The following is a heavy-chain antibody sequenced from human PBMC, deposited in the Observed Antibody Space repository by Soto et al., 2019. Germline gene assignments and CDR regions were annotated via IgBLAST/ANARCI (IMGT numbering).Heavy chain of an antibody. D-gene: IGHD1-26*01. CDR3: ARDQRVAATAPYYYYGMDV. CDR2: IYYSGRT. CDR1: AGSVSSRSYY. J-gene: IGHJ6*02. V-gene: IGHV4-61*01. Sequence: PSETLSLTCTGCAGSVSSRSYYWRWILQPPGKGLQWIRYIYYSGRTNYNPPLKSRVTISVDTSKNQFSLKLSSVTAADKAVYYCARDQRVAATAPYYYYGMDVWGQGTTVTV.